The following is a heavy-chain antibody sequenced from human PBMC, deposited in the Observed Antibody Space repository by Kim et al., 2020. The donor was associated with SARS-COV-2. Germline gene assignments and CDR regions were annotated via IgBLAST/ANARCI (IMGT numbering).Heavy chain of an antibody. J-gene: IGHJ4*01. V-gene: IGHV3-30*04. CDR3: ARGAGTYYYDSSGYLDF. CDR2: ISYDGSNK. CDR1: GFTFSSYA. Sequence: GGSLRLSCAASGFTFSSYAMHWVRQAPGKGLEWVAVISYDGSNKYYADSVKGRFTISRDNSKNTLYLQMNSLRAEDTAVYYCARGAGTYYYDSSGYLDF. D-gene: IGHD3-22*01.